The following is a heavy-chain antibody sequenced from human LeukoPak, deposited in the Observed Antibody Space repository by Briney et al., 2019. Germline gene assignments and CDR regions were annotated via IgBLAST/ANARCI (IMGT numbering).Heavy chain of an antibody. Sequence: ASVKVSCKASGYTFTTYDINWVRQATGQGLEWMGWMNPNSGNIGYAQKFQGRVTITTSTSISTAYMELSSLRSEDTAVYYCARSIWDAFDIWGQGTMVTVSS. CDR1: GYTFTTYD. CDR3: ARSIWDAFDI. CDR2: MNPNSGNI. V-gene: IGHV1-8*03. D-gene: IGHD3-16*01. J-gene: IGHJ3*02.